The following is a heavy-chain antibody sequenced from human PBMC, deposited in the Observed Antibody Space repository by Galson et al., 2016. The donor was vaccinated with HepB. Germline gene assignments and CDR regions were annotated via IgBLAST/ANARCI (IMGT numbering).Heavy chain of an antibody. CDR2: INPGGSEK. Sequence: SLRLSCAVSGFTVTTYWMSWVRQAPGKGLEWVATINPGGSEKYYADSVKGRFTISLDNARNSLDLQMNTLRAEDTAMYYCARASGSRWFDPWGQGTLVTVSS. V-gene: IGHV3-7*04. CDR1: GFTVTTYW. D-gene: IGHD3-10*01. CDR3: ARASGSRWFDP. J-gene: IGHJ5*02.